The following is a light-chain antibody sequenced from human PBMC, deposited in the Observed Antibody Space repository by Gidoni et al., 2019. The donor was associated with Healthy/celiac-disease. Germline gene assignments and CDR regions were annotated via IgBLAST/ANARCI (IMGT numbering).Light chain of an antibody. CDR1: QSVSSY. J-gene: IGKJ3*01. CDR3: QQRSNWPPLFA. Sequence: EIVLTQSPATLSLSPGERATLSCRASQSVSSYLAWYQQKPGQAPRLLIHDASNRATGIPARFSGSGSGTDFTLTISSLEPEDFAVYYCQQRSNWPPLFAFGPGTKVDIK. V-gene: IGKV3-11*01. CDR2: DAS.